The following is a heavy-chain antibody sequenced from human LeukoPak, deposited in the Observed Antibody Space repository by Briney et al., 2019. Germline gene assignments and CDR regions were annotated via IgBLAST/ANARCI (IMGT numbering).Heavy chain of an antibody. CDR3: ARNYYGSGSYPDY. CDR1: GGSLSSSSYY. V-gene: IGHV4-39*01. J-gene: IGHJ4*02. D-gene: IGHD3-10*01. Sequence: PSETLSLTCTVSGGSLSSSSYYWGWIRQPPGKGLEWIGSIYYSGSTYYNPSRKSRVTISVDTSKNQFSLKLSSVTAADTAVYYCARNYYGSGSYPDYWGQGTLVTVSS. CDR2: IYYSGST.